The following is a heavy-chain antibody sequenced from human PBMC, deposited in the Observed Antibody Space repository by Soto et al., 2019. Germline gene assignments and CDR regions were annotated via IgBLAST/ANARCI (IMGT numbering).Heavy chain of an antibody. CDR2: IYYSGST. CDR3: AVVRGWANWFDP. CDR1: GGSISSSSYY. V-gene: IGHV4-39*01. D-gene: IGHD3-10*01. Sequence: PSETLSLTCTVSGGSISSSSYYWGWIRQPPGKGLEWIGSIYYSGSTYYNPSLKSRVTISVDTSKNQFSLKLSSVTAADTAVYYCAVVRGWANWFDPWGQGTLVTVSS. J-gene: IGHJ5*02.